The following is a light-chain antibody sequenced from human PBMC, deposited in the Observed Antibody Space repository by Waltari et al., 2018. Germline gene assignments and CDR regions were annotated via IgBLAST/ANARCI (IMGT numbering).Light chain of an antibody. J-gene: IGKJ2*01. CDR3: QQYSTSPFT. CDR2: GAS. CDR1: QGVSSY. Sequence: EIVLTQSPGTLSLSPGERATLSCRASQGVSSYLAWYQQKPGQAPRLLIYGASSSATGIPDRFSGSGSGTDFTLTISRLEPEDFAVYYCQQYSTSPFTFGQGTKLEIK. V-gene: IGKV3-20*01.